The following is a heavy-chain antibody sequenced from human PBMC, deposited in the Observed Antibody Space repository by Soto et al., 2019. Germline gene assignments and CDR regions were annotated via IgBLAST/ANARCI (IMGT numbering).Heavy chain of an antibody. J-gene: IGHJ3*01. V-gene: IGHV1-69*12. CDR2: IIPVFGVP. D-gene: IGHD2-8*01. CDR3: ATDRTPNGRSDAFDV. CDR1: GDTFSKYA. Sequence: QVQLVQSGAQVKKPGSSVKVSCQTSGDTFSKYAISWVRQAPGQGLEWMGGIIPVFGVPHYGQNFQGRVTITADDSTDTVYMELTSLTSDDTAMFYCATDRTPNGRSDAFDVWGQGTMIFVSS.